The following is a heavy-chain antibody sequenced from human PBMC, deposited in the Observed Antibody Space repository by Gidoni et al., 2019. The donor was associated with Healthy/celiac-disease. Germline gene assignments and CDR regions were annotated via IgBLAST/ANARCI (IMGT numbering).Heavy chain of an antibody. D-gene: IGHD1-26*01. J-gene: IGHJ6*02. Sequence: TGDSDTRYSPSFQGQVTISADKSISTAYLQWSSLKASDTAMYYCARQRNWEPDYYGMDVWGQGTTVTVSS. CDR3: ARQRNWEPDYYGMDV. V-gene: IGHV5-51*01. CDR2: TGDSDT.